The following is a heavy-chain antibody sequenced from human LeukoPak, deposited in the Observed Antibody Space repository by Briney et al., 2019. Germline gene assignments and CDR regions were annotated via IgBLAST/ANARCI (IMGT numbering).Heavy chain of an antibody. CDR1: GFTFSSYA. J-gene: IGHJ4*02. D-gene: IGHD6-13*01. V-gene: IGHV3-23*01. CDR3: AKVGGQLGDFDY. Sequence: PGGSLRLSCAASGFTFSSYAMSWVRPAPGKGLEWVSAISGSGGSTYYADSVKGRFTISRDNSKNTLYLQMNSLRAEDTAVYYCAKVGGQLGDFDYWGQGTLVTVSS. CDR2: ISGSGGST.